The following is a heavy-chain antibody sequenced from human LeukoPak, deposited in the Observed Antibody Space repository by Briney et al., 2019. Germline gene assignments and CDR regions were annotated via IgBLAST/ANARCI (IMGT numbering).Heavy chain of an antibody. V-gene: IGHV1-69*06. CDR1: GYTFTGYY. CDR3: AGRYPGRYCSSTSCPYYYYYYYMDV. D-gene: IGHD2-2*01. CDR2: IIPIFGTA. Sequence: ASVKVSCKASGYTFTGYYMHWVRQAPGQGLEWMGGIIPIFGTANYAQKFQGRVTITADKSTSTAYMELSSLRSEDTAVYYCAGRYPGRYCSSTSCPYYYYYYYMDVWGKGTTVTVSS. J-gene: IGHJ6*03.